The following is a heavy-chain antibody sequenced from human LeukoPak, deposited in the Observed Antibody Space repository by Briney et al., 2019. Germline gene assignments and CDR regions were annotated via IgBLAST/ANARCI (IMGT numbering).Heavy chain of an antibody. CDR2: IIPIFGTA. V-gene: IGHV1-69*05. CDR1: GGTFSSYA. Sequence: SVKVSCKASGGTFSSYAISWVRQAPGQGLEWMGGIIPIFGTANYAQKFQGRVTITTDESTSTAYMELSSLRSEDTAVYYCARSPYYDFWSGHGHYFDYWGQGTLVTLSS. D-gene: IGHD3-3*01. CDR3: ARSPYYDFWSGHGHYFDY. J-gene: IGHJ4*02.